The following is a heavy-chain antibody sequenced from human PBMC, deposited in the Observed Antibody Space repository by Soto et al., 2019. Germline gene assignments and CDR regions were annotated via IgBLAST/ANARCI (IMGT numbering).Heavy chain of an antibody. Sequence: PGGSLRLSCAASGFTFSSYAMSWVRQAPGKGLEWVSAVSGSGGSTYYADSVKGRFTISRDNSKNTLYLQMNSLRAEDTAVYYCAKDSTYYDNSGPNSFDPWGQGTLVTVSS. D-gene: IGHD3-22*01. CDR2: VSGSGGST. V-gene: IGHV3-23*01. CDR3: AKDSTYYDNSGPNSFDP. CDR1: GFTFSSYA. J-gene: IGHJ5*02.